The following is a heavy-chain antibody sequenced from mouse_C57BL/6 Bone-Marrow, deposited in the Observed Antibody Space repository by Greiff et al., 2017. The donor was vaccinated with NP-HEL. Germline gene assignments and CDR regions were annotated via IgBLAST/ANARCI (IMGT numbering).Heavy chain of an antibody. V-gene: IGHV2-2*01. CDR3: ARRGDYEDPWFDY. J-gene: IGHJ2*01. CDR2: IWSGGST. Sequence: VKLMESGPGLVQPSQSLSITCTVSGFSLTSYGVHWVRQSPGKGLEWLGVIWSGGSTDYNAAFISRLSISKDNSKSQVFFKMNSLQADDTAIYYCARRGDYEDPWFDYWGQGTTLTVSS. CDR1: GFSLTSYG. D-gene: IGHD2-4*01.